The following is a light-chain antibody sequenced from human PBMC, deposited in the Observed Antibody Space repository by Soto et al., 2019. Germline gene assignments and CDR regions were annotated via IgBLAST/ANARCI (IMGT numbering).Light chain of an antibody. J-gene: IGKJ5*01. CDR1: QSVGSK. Sequence: ETVMTQSPATLSVSPGERATLSCRASQSVGSKVAWYQQKPGQAPRLLIYDASNRATGIPARFSGSGSGTDFTLTISSLEPEDFAVYYCQQRSNWQITFGQGTRLEIK. CDR3: QQRSNWQIT. V-gene: IGKV3D-11*02. CDR2: DAS.